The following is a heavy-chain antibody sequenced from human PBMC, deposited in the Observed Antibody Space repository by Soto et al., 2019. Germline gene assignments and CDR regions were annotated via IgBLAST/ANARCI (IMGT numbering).Heavy chain of an antibody. Sequence: QVQLVESGGGVLQPGRSLRLSCAASGFTFSSYGMHWVRQAPGKGLEWVAVISYDGSNKYYADSVKGRCTISRDHSKNPMYLQMTSLRAEETAVHYCAKGPAIVLVPAAMNYIYGMDVWGQGTTVTVSS. V-gene: IGHV3-30*18. CDR3: AKGPAIVLVPAAMNYIYGMDV. J-gene: IGHJ6*02. CDR1: GFTFSSYG. CDR2: ISYDGSNK. D-gene: IGHD2-2*01.